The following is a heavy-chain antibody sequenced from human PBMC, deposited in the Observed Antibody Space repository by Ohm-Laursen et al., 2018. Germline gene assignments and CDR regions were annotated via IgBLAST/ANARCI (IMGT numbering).Heavy chain of an antibody. D-gene: IGHD3-10*01. CDR2: ISYNGSNK. CDR1: GFTFSSYG. J-gene: IGHJ4*02. V-gene: IGHV3-30*18. CDR3: AKDFGVRGVIIEYYFDY. Sequence: SLRLSCSAPGFTFSSYGMHWVRQAPGKGLEWVAVISYNGSNKYYADSMKGRFTISRDNSKDTLYLQMNSLRAEVTAVYYCAKDFGVRGVIIEYYFDYWGQGTLVTVSS.